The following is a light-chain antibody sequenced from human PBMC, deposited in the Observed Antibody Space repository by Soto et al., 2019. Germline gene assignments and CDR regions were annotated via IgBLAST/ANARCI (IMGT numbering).Light chain of an antibody. J-gene: IGKJ1*01. V-gene: IGKV3D-20*01. CDR1: KSVTNNY. CDR3: QQYGSSSWT. Sequence: EIVLTQSPATLSLSPGDRATLSCGASKSVTNNYLAWYQQKPGLAPRLLIYDASYRANGIPDRFSGSGSGTDFTLTISRLEPEDFVVYYCQQYGSSSWTFGQGTKVDI. CDR2: DAS.